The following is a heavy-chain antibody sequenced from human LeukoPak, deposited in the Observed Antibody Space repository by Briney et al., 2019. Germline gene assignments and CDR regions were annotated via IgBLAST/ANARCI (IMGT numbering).Heavy chain of an antibody. D-gene: IGHD1-1*01. Sequence: PSETLSHTCAVYGGSFSGYHWSWIRQPPGKGLEWIGEINHSGSTNYNPSLKSRVTISVDTSKNQFSLKLSSVTAADTAVYYCTRTNWNDAEFDYWGQGTLVTVSS. V-gene: IGHV4-34*01. CDR1: GGSFSGYH. CDR2: INHSGST. J-gene: IGHJ4*02. CDR3: TRTNWNDAEFDY.